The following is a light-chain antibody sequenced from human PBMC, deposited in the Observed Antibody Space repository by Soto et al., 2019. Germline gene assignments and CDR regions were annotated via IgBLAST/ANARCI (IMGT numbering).Light chain of an antibody. CDR1: SSNIGSNT. CDR2: SNN. V-gene: IGLV1-44*01. CDR3: AAGDDSLDGWV. Sequence: QSVLTQPPSASGTPGQRVTISCSGSSSNIGSNTVNWYQQLPGTAPKLLIYSNNERPSGVPDRLSGSKSGTSASLVVSGLQSEDEADYYCAAGDDSLDGWVFGGGTKVTVL. J-gene: IGLJ3*02.